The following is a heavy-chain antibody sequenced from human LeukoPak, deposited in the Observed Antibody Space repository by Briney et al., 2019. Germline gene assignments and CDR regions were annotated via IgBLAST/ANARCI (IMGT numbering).Heavy chain of an antibody. CDR1: GGSISSGDYY. V-gene: IGHV4-31*11. Sequence: SETLSLTCAVSGGSISSGDYYWSWIRQHPGKGLEWIGYINYSGSAFYNPSLKSRVTISVDTSKNQFSLKLNSVSAADTAVYYCAREHSGHWFGPWGQGTLVTVSS. D-gene: IGHD3-3*02. CDR3: AREHSGHWFGP. CDR2: INYSGSA. J-gene: IGHJ5*02.